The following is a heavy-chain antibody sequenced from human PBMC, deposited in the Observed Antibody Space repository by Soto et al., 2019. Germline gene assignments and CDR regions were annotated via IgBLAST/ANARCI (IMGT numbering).Heavy chain of an antibody. CDR2: ISYDGSNK. Sequence: PGGSLRLSCAASGFTFSSYGMHWVRQAPGKGLEWVAVISYDGSNKYYADSVKGRFTISRDNSKNTLYLQMNSLRAEDTAVYYCAKDRYDFWSGYYFDYWGQGTLVTVSS. J-gene: IGHJ4*02. D-gene: IGHD3-3*01. CDR3: AKDRYDFWSGYYFDY. V-gene: IGHV3-30*18. CDR1: GFTFSSYG.